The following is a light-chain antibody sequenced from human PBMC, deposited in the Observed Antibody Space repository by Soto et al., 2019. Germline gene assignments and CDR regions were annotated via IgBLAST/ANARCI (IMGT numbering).Light chain of an antibody. V-gene: IGKV3-15*01. CDR2: CAS. J-gene: IGKJ1*01. Sequence: EIVLTQSPATLSWSPGERATLSCRASQSVSSNLACYQQRPGQAPRMLIYCASRRATGIPARFSGSGSATAYTLTISSLQSKDFTVYYCFQYNTWPAWTFGQGTKVDFK. CDR1: QSVSSN. CDR3: FQYNTWPAWT.